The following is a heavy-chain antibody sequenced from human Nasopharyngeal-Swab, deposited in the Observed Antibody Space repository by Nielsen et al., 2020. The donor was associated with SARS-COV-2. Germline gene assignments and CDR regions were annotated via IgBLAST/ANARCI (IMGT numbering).Heavy chain of an antibody. J-gene: IGHJ4*02. CDR2: INHSGST. CDR3: ARFRRSWFGGGYFDY. CDR1: GGSFSGYY. D-gene: IGHD3-10*01. Sequence: SDPLSFTCAVYGGSFSGYYWSWIRQPPGKGLEWIGEINHSGSTNYNPSLKSRVTISVDTSKNQFSLKLSSVTAADTAVYYCARFRRSWFGGGYFDYWGQATLVTVSS. V-gene: IGHV4-34*01.